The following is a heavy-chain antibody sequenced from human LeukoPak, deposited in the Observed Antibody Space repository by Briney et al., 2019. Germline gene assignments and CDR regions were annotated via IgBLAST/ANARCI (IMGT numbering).Heavy chain of an antibody. CDR1: GFTFSSYA. D-gene: IGHD6-13*01. J-gene: IGHJ4*02. CDR3: AKDLRDIAAAGTYHY. V-gene: IGHV3-30-3*01. CDR2: ISYDGSNK. Sequence: GGSLRLSCAASGFTFSSYAMHWVRQAPGKGLEWVAVISYDGSNKYYADSVKGRFTISRDNSKNTLYLQMNSLRAEDTAVYYCAKDLRDIAAAGTYHYWGQGTLVTVSS.